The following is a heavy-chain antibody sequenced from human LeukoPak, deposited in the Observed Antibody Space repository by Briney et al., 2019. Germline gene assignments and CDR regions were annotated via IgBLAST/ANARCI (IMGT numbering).Heavy chain of an antibody. J-gene: IGHJ4*02. Sequence: PGRSLRLSCAASGFTFSSYGMHWVRQAPGKGLEWVAVISYDGSNKYYADSVKGRFTISRDNSKNTLYLQMNSLRAEDTAVYFCAKMAGMEYGEYYFDSWGQGTLLTVSS. D-gene: IGHD2-8*01. CDR2: ISYDGSNK. CDR3: AKMAGMEYGEYYFDS. CDR1: GFTFSSYG. V-gene: IGHV3-30*18.